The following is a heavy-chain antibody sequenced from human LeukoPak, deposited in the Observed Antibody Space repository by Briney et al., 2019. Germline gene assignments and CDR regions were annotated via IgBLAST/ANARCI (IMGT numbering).Heavy chain of an antibody. J-gene: IGHJ4*02. CDR3: ARDPASSSGYFHVGLIDY. CDR2: INHSGST. CDR1: GFTFSSYA. D-gene: IGHD3-22*01. V-gene: IGHV4-34*01. Sequence: GSLRLSCAASGFTFSSYAMSWVRQVPGKGLEWIGEINHSGSTNYNPSLKSRVTISVDTSKNQFSLKLTSVTAADTAVYYCARDPASSSGYFHVGLIDYWGQGTLVTVSS.